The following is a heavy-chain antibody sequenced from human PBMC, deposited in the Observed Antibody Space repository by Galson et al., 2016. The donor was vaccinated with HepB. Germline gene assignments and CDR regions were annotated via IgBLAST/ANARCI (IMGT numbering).Heavy chain of an antibody. CDR2: ISTFNGYT. V-gene: IGHV1-18*01. CDR3: ARDGLRFLEWLRDGMDV. J-gene: IGHJ6*02. CDR1: GYSFSSYG. D-gene: IGHD3-3*01. Sequence: SVKVSCKASGYSFSSYGISWVRQAPGQGLVWLGWISTFNGYTKYAQKLQGRVTMTTDTSTSTAYMGLRSLRSDDTAVYYCARDGLRFLEWLRDGMDVWGQGTTVTVS.